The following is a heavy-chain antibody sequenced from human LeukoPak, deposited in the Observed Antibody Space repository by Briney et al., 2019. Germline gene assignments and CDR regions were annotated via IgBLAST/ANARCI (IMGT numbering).Heavy chain of an antibody. V-gene: IGHV3-48*01. Sequence: HPGGSLRLSCSASGFTFSAHTLHWVRQAPGKGLEWVSYISSSSSTIYYADSVKGRFTISRDNAKNSLYLQMNSLRAEDTAVYYCARETIVVVPAAIHYYYGMDVWGQGTTVTVSS. J-gene: IGHJ6*02. CDR2: ISSSSSTI. D-gene: IGHD2-2*01. CDR3: ARETIVVVPAAIHYYYGMDV. CDR1: GFTFSAHT.